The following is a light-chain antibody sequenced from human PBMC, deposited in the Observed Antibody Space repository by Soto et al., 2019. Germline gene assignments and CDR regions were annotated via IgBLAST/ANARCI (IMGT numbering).Light chain of an antibody. CDR2: GAS. Sequence: IMMKQSPAILSVSPEERATLSCRASQSVSSNLAWYQQKPGQAPRLLIYGASTRAAGMAARFSGSGCGTEFTLPISSLQSEDFAVYYCQQYTNWPPITFGQGTRLEI. V-gene: IGKV3-15*01. J-gene: IGKJ5*01. CDR1: QSVSSN. CDR3: QQYTNWPPIT.